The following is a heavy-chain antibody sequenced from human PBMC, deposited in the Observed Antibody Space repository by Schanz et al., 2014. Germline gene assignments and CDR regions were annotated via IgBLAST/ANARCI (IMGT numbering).Heavy chain of an antibody. Sequence: VQLLASGGGVVQPGRSLRLSCAASGFIFGTAGLHWVRQPPGKGLEWVAVISSDGTNTYYADSVKGRFTISRDNSENTLFLEMNSLRLEDTAVYYCARDDGGGYNQIDYWGQGALVTVSS. J-gene: IGHJ4*02. CDR1: GFIFGTAG. CDR3: ARDDGGGYNQIDY. D-gene: IGHD5-12*01. V-gene: IGHV3-30*04. CDR2: ISSDGTNT.